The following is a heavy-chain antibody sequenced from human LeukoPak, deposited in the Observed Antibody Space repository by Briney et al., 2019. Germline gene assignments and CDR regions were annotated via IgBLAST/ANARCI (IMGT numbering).Heavy chain of an antibody. CDR3: ARTVKYSYGYSWFDY. D-gene: IGHD5-18*01. J-gene: IGHJ4*02. Sequence: PSETLSLTCAVYGGSFSGYYWSWIRQPPGKGLEWIREINHSGSTNYNPSLKSRVTISVDTSKNQFSLKLSSVTAADTAVYYCARTVKYSYGYSWFDYWGQGTLVTVSS. CDR1: GGSFSGYY. V-gene: IGHV4-34*01. CDR2: INHSGST.